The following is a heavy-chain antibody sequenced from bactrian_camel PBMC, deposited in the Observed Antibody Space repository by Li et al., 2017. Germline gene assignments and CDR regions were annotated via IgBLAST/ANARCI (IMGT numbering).Heavy chain of an antibody. Sequence: HVQLVESGGGSVQAGGSMTLSCVASGYDFSVLYMTWFRQAPGNEREGVAYIAINGGTDYTYSVKGRFTISQDNAKNTVYLRMTSLKPEDSGVYVCAAGDHAGNWCELDDFVHWGQGTQVTVS. D-gene: IGHD7*01. CDR2: IAINGGT. V-gene: IGHV3S53*01. CDR1: GYDFSVLY. CDR3: AAGDHAGNWCELDDFVH. J-gene: IGHJ4*01.